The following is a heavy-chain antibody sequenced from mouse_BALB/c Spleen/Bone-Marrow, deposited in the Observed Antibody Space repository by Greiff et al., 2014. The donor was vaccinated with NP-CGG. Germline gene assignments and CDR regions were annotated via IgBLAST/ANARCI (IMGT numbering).Heavy chain of an antibody. J-gene: IGHJ4*01. D-gene: IGHD2-1*01. CDR1: GFNIKDTY. V-gene: IGHV14-3*02. Sequence: VQLPQSGAELVKPGASVKLSCPAFGFNIKDTYMHWGEQRPEQGLGGIGRIDPANGNTKYDPKFQGKATITADTSSNTAYLQLSSLTSEDTAVYYCAIYYGNYYAMDYWGQGTSVTVSS. CDR2: IDPANGNT. CDR3: AIYYGNYYAMDY.